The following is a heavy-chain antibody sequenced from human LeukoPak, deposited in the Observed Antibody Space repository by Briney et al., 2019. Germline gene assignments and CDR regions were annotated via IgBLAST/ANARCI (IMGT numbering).Heavy chain of an antibody. CDR1: GGSISSDDYY. J-gene: IGHJ2*01. CDR2: IYHSGST. D-gene: IGHD2-15*01. V-gene: IGHV4-30-4*08. CDR3: ARSEYCSGGSCYSYFDL. Sequence: SQTLSLTCTVSGGSISSDDYYWSWLRQSPGKGLEWIGYIYHSGSTYHNPSLKSRVTISVDTAKNQFSLKQSSVTAADTAVYYCARSEYCSGGSCYSYFDLWGRGTLVTVSS.